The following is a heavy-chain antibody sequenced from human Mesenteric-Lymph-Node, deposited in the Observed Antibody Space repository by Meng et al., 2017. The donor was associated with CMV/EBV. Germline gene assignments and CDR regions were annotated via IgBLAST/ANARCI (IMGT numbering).Heavy chain of an antibody. CDR3: ARDRYSSSWYYFDY. J-gene: IGHJ4*02. CDR1: GYTFTSYG. CDR2: INPNSGGT. V-gene: IGHV1-2*02. Sequence: ASVKVSCKASGYTFTSYGISWVRQAPGQGLEWMGWINPNSGGTNYAQKFQGRVTMTRDTSISTAYMELSRLRFDDTAVYYCARDRYSSSWYYFDYWGQGTLVTVSS. D-gene: IGHD6-13*01.